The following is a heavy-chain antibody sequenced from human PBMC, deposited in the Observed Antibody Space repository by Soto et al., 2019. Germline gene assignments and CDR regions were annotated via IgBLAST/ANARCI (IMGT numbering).Heavy chain of an antibody. CDR1: GYSFTSYW. J-gene: IGHJ5*02. D-gene: IGHD2-15*01. CDR2: IYPGDSDT. Sequence: GESLKISCKGSGYSFTSYWIGWVRQMPGKGLEWMGIIYPGDSDTRYSPSFQGQVTISADKSISTAYLQWSSLKASDTAMYYCARRVVAATQLNWFDPWGQGTLVTVSS. V-gene: IGHV5-51*01. CDR3: ARRVVAATQLNWFDP.